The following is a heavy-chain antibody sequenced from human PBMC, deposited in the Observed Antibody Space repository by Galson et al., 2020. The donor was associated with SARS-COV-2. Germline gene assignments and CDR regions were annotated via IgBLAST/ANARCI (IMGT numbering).Heavy chain of an antibody. Sequence: SETLSLTCTVSGGSISSYYWSWIRQPPGKGLEWIGYIYYRGSTNYNPSLKSRVTISVDTSKNQFSLKLSSVTAADTAVYYCARGSEYYDFWSGYYRSWFDPWGQGTLVTVSS. CDR3: ARGSEYYDFWSGYYRSWFDP. D-gene: IGHD3-3*01. J-gene: IGHJ5*02. CDR2: IYYRGST. CDR1: GGSISSYY. V-gene: IGHV4-59*01.